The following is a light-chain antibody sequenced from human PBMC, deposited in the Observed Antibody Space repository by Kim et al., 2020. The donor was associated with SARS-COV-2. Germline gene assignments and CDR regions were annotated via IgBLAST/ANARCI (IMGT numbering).Light chain of an antibody. CDR2: GDD. J-gene: IGLJ3*02. Sequence: KPLSITCTPSSGSIASKYVPSYQRRRGSAPPTLIYGDDQRPPGVLARFSASIDAGSTSTPLITSGLNTEEAADYYCQSYDNDNHGVFGGGTQLTVL. CDR1: SGSIASKY. CDR3: QSYDNDNHGV. V-gene: IGLV6-57*03.